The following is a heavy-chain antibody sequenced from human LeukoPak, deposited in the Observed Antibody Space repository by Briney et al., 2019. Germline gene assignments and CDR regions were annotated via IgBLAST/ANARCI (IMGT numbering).Heavy chain of an antibody. V-gene: IGHV1-2*02. CDR1: GYTFTSYG. D-gene: IGHD5-12*01. J-gene: IGHJ4*02. CDR2: INPNSGGT. Sequence: ASVKVSCKASGYTFTSYGINWVRQAPGQGLEWMGWINPNSGGTNYAQKFQGRVTMTRDTSISTSYMELSRLRSDDTAVYYCARAWLRLNPYFDYWGQGTLVTVSS. CDR3: ARAWLRLNPYFDY.